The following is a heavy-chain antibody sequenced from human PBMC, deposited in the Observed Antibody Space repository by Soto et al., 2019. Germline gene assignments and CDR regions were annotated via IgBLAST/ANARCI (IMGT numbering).Heavy chain of an antibody. D-gene: IGHD2-15*01. Sequence: EVQLVESGGGLVQPGRSLRVSCAASGFTFDEYAMHWVRRVPGKGLEWVSSISWNGNIIGYAGSVKGRFTISRDNAKNSLELQMNRLQPEDTALYFCAKGRPDAFCGSGRCYFDSWGQGTLVNASS. CDR2: ISWNGNII. J-gene: IGHJ4*02. V-gene: IGHV3-9*01. CDR1: GFTFDEYA. CDR3: AKGRPDAFCGSGRCYFDS.